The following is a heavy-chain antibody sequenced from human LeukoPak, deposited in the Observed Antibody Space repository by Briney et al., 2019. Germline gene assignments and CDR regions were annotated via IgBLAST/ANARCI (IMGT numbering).Heavy chain of an antibody. CDR1: GYSFTSYW. Sequence: GESLKISCKGSGYSFTSYWIGWVRHMPGKGLEWMGFIFPSDSDTRYSPSFQGQVTISADKSISTAYLQWSSLKASDTAMYYCARQPYCGGDCYFYDYWGQGTLVTVSS. J-gene: IGHJ4*02. V-gene: IGHV5-51*01. CDR3: ARQPYCGGDCYFYDY. D-gene: IGHD2-21*02. CDR2: IFPSDSDT.